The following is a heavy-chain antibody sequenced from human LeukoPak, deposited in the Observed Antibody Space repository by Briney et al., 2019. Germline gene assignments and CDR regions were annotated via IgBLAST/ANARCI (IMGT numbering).Heavy chain of an antibody. Sequence: ASVKVSCKASGYTFTSYDINWVRQATGQGLEWMGWMNPNSGNTGYAQKFQGRVTMTRNTSISTAYMELSSLKASDTAMYYCARLVYPSRVVGAPYYYGMDVWGQGTTVTVSS. CDR2: MNPNSGNT. V-gene: IGHV1-8*01. CDR1: GYTFTSYD. D-gene: IGHD1-26*01. J-gene: IGHJ6*02. CDR3: ARLVYPSRVVGAPYYYGMDV.